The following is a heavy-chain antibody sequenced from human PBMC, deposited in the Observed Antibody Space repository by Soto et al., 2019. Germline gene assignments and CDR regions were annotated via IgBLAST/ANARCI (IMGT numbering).Heavy chain of an antibody. CDR1: GYTFTGYY. D-gene: IGHD3-3*01. Sequence: QVQLVQSGAEVKKPGASVKVSCKASGYTFTGYYMHWVRQAPGQGLEWMGWINPNSGGTNYAQKFQGWVTMTGDTSISTADMELSRLRSADTAVYCCARGGRFLEWLPNYYYYYMDVWGKGTTVTVSS. V-gene: IGHV1-2*04. CDR2: INPNSGGT. CDR3: ARGGRFLEWLPNYYYYYMDV. J-gene: IGHJ6*03.